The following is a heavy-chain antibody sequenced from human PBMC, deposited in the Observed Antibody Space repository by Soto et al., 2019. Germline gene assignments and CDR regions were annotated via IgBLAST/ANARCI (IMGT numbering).Heavy chain of an antibody. Sequence: TLSLTCTVSGGSISSFCYYWSWIRQHPGKGLEWIGYIYYSGSTYYNPSLKSRVTISVGTSKNQFSLKLSSVTAADTAVYYCARAPGYYDSSGYYYGYGMDVWGQGTTVTVSS. CDR3: ARAPGYYDSSGYYYGYGMDV. CDR2: IYYSGST. J-gene: IGHJ6*02. V-gene: IGHV4-31*03. CDR1: GGSISSFCYY. D-gene: IGHD3-22*01.